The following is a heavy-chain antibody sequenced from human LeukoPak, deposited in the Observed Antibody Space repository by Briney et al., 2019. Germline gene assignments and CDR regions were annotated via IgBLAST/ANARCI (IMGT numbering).Heavy chain of an antibody. J-gene: IGHJ4*02. D-gene: IGHD3-10*01. CDR3: ARFISLGG. CDR1: GFIVSNNY. Sequence: QAGGSLRLSCAASGFIVSNNYVSWVRQAPGKGLEWVANIKQDGSKKNYVDSVKGRFTISRDNAKNSLYLQMNSLRVEDTAVYYCARFISLGGWGQGAPVTVSS. CDR2: IKQDGSKK. V-gene: IGHV3-7*01.